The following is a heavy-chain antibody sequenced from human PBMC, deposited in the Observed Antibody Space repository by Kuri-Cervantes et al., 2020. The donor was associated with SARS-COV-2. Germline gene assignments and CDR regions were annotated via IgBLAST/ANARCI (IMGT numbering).Heavy chain of an antibody. CDR2: IYYSGST. CDR3: ARTGLGYCSGGSCYSAFDI. D-gene: IGHD2-15*01. J-gene: IGHJ3*02. Sequence: SETLSLTCTVSGGSISSSSYYWGWIRQPPGKGLEWIGSIYYSGSTYYNPSLKSRVTISVDTSKNQFSLKMSSVTAADTAVYYCARTGLGYCSGGSCYSAFDIWGQGKMV. CDR1: GGSISSSSYY. V-gene: IGHV4-39*07.